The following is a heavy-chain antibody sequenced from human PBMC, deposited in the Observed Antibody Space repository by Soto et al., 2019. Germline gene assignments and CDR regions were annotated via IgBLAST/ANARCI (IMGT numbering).Heavy chain of an antibody. V-gene: IGHV3-23*01. D-gene: IGHD1-1*01. CDR3: ARGSGNRGPIYWYFDL. CDR1: GFTFNKYA. CDR2: ISGSGAST. J-gene: IGHJ2*01. Sequence: GGSLRLSCVASGFTFNKYALAWVRQAPGKGLEWVSAISGSGASTYDADSVKGRFTISRDNAKNSLYLQMNSLRAEDTAVYYCARGSGNRGPIYWYFDLWGRGTLVTVSS.